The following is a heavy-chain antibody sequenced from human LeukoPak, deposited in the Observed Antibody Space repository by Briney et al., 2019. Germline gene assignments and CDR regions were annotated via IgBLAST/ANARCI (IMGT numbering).Heavy chain of an antibody. J-gene: IGHJ4*02. V-gene: IGHV3-21*01. Sequence: GGSLRLSCAASGFTFSSYSMNWVRQAPGKGLEWVSSISSSSSYIYYADSVKGRFTISRDSAKNSLYLQMNSLRAEDTAVYYCARFASEAFDYWGQGTLVTVSS. CDR3: ARFASEAFDY. CDR2: ISSSSSYI. CDR1: GFTFSSYS.